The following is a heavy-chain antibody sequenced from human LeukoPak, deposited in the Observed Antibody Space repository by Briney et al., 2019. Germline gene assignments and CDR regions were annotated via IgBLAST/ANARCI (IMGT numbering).Heavy chain of an antibody. J-gene: IGHJ4*02. Sequence: PGGSLRLSCAASGFTVSSNYMSWVRQAPGKGLEWVSVIYSGGSTYYADSVKGRFTISRHNSKNTLYLQMNGLRAEDTAVYYCARCYGDYGLYYFDYWGQGTLVTVSS. V-gene: IGHV3-53*04. D-gene: IGHD4-17*01. CDR2: IYSGGST. CDR1: GFTVSSNY. CDR3: ARCYGDYGLYYFDY.